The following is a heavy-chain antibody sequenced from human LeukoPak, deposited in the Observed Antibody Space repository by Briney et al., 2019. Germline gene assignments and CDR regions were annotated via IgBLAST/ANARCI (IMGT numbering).Heavy chain of an antibody. V-gene: IGHV1-69*13. CDR3: ARSQGSGRGYCSGGSCYPPDY. J-gene: IGHJ4*02. Sequence: SVKVSCKASGGTSSNYAISWVRQAPGQGLEWMGGIIPIFGTANYAQKFQGRVTITADESTSTAYMELSSLRSEDTAVYYCARSQGSGRGYCSGGSCYPPDYWGQGTLVTVSS. D-gene: IGHD2-15*01. CDR1: GGTSSNYA. CDR2: IIPIFGTA.